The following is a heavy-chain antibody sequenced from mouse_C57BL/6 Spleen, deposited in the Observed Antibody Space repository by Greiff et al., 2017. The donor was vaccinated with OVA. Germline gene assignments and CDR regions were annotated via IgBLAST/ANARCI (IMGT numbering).Heavy chain of an antibody. CDR1: GYTFTSYW. Sequence: VQLQQPGAELVKPGASVKLSCKASGYTFTSYWMHWVKQRPGQGLEWIGMIHPNSGSTNYNEKFKSKATLTIDKSSSTAYMQLSSLTSEDSAVYYCARSRGYGSSDVDYWGKGTTLTVSS. V-gene: IGHV1-64*01. CDR2: IHPNSGST. J-gene: IGHJ2*01. D-gene: IGHD1-1*01. CDR3: ARSRGYGSSDVDY.